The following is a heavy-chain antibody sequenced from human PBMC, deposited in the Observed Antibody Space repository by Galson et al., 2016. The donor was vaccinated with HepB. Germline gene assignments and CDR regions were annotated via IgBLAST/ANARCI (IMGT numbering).Heavy chain of an antibody. CDR3: AKGHYCSSTSCYRAAGNDY. V-gene: IGHV3-33*06. D-gene: IGHD2-2*02. CDR1: GFTFSNYG. Sequence: SLRLSCAASGFTFSNYGMHWVRQAPGKGLEWVAVIWYDGSDKDYADSVKGRFTISRDNSKNTLYLQMDSLRAEDTALYYCAKGHYCSSTSCYRAAGNDYWGQGTLVTVSS. CDR2: IWYDGSDK. J-gene: IGHJ4*02.